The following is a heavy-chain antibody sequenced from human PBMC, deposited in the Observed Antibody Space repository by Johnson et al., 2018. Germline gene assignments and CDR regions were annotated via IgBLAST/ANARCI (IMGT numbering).Heavy chain of an antibody. CDR3: TRSQLGISALDI. D-gene: IGHD1-1*01. CDR2: MGSAGDT. CDR1: GFTFSYYD. V-gene: IGHV3-13*01. Sequence: VQLVESGGGLVQPGRSLRLSCTTSGFTFSYYDMHWVRQVTGKGLEWVSSMGSAGDTYYPVSVKVRFTTSKENAETSLYLQMNSLRTEDTAVYYCTRSQLGISALDILRQGPMVTVSS. J-gene: IGHJ3*02.